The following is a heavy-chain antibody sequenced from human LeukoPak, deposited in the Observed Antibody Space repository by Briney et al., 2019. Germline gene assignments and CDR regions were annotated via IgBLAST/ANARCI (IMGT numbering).Heavy chain of an antibody. D-gene: IGHD3-22*01. CDR3: ARDRYYYDTSGYPNWFDP. Sequence: SETLSLTCTVSSGSISTSNYYWGWVRQPPGKALEWIGNIFYSGSTYYSPSLKSRVTISLDTSRNQFSLKLSSVTAADTAVYYCARDRYYYDTSGYPNWFDPWGQGTLVTVSS. CDR2: IFYSGST. J-gene: IGHJ5*02. V-gene: IGHV4-39*07. CDR1: SGSISTSNYY.